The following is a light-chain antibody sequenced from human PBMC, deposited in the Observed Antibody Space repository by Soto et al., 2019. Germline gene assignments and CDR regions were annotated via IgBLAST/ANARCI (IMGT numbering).Light chain of an antibody. J-gene: IGKJ4*01. CDR2: LGS. CDR1: ESPFTDVHNC. Sequence: DIVLTQSPLSLPVTPGEPASISCRSSESPFTDVHNCLDWYVQKPGQSPQLLIYLGSNRASGVPDRFSGSGSGTDFTLKISRVEDEDVGVYYCMQALQSPLTFAGGTKEEL. CDR3: MQALQSPLT. V-gene: IGKV2-28*01.